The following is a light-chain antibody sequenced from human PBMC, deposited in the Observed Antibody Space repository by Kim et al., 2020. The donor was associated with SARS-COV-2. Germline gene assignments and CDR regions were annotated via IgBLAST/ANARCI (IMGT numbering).Light chain of an antibody. CDR3: QVWDSSSDHPYV. V-gene: IGLV3-21*04. CDR1: NIGSKS. CDR2: YDS. J-gene: IGLJ1*01. Sequence: PGQTARITCGGNNIGSKSVHWYQQKPGQAPVLVIYYDSDRPSGIPERFSGSNSGNTATLTISRVEAGDEADYYCQVWDSSSDHPYVFGTGTKVTVL.